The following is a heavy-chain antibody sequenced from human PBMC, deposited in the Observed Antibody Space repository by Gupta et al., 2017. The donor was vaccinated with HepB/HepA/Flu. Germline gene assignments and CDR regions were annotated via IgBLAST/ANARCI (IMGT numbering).Heavy chain of an antibody. V-gene: IGHV3-11*04. CDR1: GVPFSDYY. CDR3: ARDRPPARYSPVPYWVDV. Sequence: QVQLVESGGGLVKPRGSLRLSCAASGVPFSDYYMSWIRQAPGKVLEWDSYISSSVSTIYYADSVKGRFTISRDNAKNSMYLKRNSLRAEDTAVYYCARDRPPARYSPVPYWVDVWGKGTTVTVSS. CDR2: ISSSVSTI. D-gene: IGHD5-18*01. J-gene: IGHJ6*04.